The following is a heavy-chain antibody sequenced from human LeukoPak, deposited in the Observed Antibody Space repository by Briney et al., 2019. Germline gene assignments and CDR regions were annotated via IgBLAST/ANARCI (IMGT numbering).Heavy chain of an antibody. CDR3: VKDSNYDFWSGYYKGFDN. Sequence: GGSLRLSCAASGFTSGFTFDDYGMNWVRQVPGKGLEWVSGISRDGGRAGYADSVQGRFTISRDNSRNSLHLQMISLRVEDTAFYYCVKDSNYDFWSGYYKGFDNWGQGTLVTVSS. J-gene: IGHJ4*02. CDR2: ISRDGGRA. CDR1: GFTFDDYG. D-gene: IGHD3-3*01. V-gene: IGHV3-20*04.